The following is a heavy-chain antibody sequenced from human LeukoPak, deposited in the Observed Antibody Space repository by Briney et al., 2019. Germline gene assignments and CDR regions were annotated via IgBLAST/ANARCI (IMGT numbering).Heavy chain of an antibody. D-gene: IGHD2-2*01. CDR3: AKVRYQLLIDY. J-gene: IGHJ4*02. V-gene: IGHV3-30*04. CDR2: ISYDGSNK. Sequence: GGSLRLSCAASGFTFSTYTMHWVRQAPGKGLEWVAVISYDGSNKYYADSVKGRFTISRDTSKNTLYLQMNSLRADDTAVYYCAKVRYQLLIDYWGQGTLVPVSS. CDR1: GFTFSTYT.